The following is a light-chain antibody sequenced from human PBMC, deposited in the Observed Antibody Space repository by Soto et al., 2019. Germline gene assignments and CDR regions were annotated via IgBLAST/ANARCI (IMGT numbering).Light chain of an antibody. V-gene: IGKV3-20*01. CDR3: QQHNSFSIT. J-gene: IGKJ5*01. CDR1: QSVSSSY. CDR2: GAS. Sequence: IVSTQSPGTLSLSPGERATLSCSASQSVSSSYLAWYQQKLGQAPRVLMYGASTRATGIPDRFSGSGSGTEFILTICCLQSEDFTTYYCQQHNSFSITFGQGTRLEIK.